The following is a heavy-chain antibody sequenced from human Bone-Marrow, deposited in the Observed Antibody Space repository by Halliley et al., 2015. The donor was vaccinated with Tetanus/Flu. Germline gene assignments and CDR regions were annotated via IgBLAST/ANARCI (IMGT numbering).Heavy chain of an antibody. CDR3: ARDWADGDSGYRY. V-gene: IGHV3-53*01. J-gene: IGHJ4*02. CDR2: IFSGGGR. Sequence: EGVWAIFSGGGRSYAHSVEGRFTISRDNSKNALFLQMNSLRAEDTGVYYCARDWADGDSGYRYWGQGTLVTVSP. D-gene: IGHD3-22*01.